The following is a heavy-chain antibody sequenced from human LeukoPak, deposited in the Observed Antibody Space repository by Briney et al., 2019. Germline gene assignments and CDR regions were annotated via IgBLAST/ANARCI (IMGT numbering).Heavy chain of an antibody. V-gene: IGHV1-3*01. CDR1: GYTFTSYA. CDR2: INAGNGNT. Sequence: ASVKVSCKASGYTFTSYAMHWVRQAPGQRLEWMGWINAGNGNTKYSQKFQGRVTITRDTSASTAYMELSSLRSEDTAVYYCARPMVRGNSPYYYGMDVWGQGTTVTVSS. CDR3: ARPMVRGNSPYYYGMDV. J-gene: IGHJ6*02. D-gene: IGHD3-10*01.